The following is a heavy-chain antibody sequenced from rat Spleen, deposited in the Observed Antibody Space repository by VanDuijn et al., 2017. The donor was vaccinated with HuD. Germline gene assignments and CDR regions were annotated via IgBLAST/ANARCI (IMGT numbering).Heavy chain of an antibody. CDR2: ISPSGSTT. CDR1: GFTFTNYG. J-gene: IGHJ3*01. V-gene: IGHV5-19*01. CDR3: ATAGRQVSRFAY. Sequence: EVQLVESGGGLVQPGRSLKLSCAASGFTFTNYGMHWIRQAPTNGLVWVASISPSGSTTHYRDSVRGRFTIFRDVAKSTLYLQMDSLRSEDTATYYCATAGRQVSRFAYWGQGTLVTVSS. D-gene: IGHD1-12*02.